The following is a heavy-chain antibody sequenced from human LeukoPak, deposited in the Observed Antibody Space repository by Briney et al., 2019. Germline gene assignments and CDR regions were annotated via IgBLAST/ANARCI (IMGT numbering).Heavy chain of an antibody. CDR3: ASRGYRGDY. V-gene: IGHV4-34*01. D-gene: IGHD5-12*01. CDR2: INHSGST. J-gene: IGHJ4*02. CDR1: GGSFSGYY. Sequence: PSETLSLTCAVYGGSFSGYYWSWIRQPPGKGLEWMGEINHSGSTNYNPSLKSRVTISVHTTKNQFSLKLSSVTAADTAVYYCASRGYRGDYWGQGTLVTVSS.